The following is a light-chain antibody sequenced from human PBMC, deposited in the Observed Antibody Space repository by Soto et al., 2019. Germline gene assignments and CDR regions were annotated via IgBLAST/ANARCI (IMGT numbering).Light chain of an antibody. CDR2: DNR. J-gene: IGLJ2*01. CDR1: TSNIGAGYD. CDR3: QSCDSSLSGHVV. Sequence: QSVLTQPPSVSGAPGERVTISCTGNTSNIGAGYDVHWYQQVPGTAPKLLIFDNRNRPSGVPDRFSASKSGSSASLAITGLQAEDEGDYYCQSCDSSLSGHVVFCGGTKLTVL. V-gene: IGLV1-40*01.